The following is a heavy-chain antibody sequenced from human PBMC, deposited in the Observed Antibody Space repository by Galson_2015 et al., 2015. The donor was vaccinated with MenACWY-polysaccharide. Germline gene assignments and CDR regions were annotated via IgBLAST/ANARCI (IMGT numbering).Heavy chain of an antibody. CDR3: ARVDCSCTTCHFAF. CDR2: IIPIAGME. Sequence: SVKVSCKASGGTFSDYGFGWVRQAPGQGLEWMGRIIPIAGMENYAQKFQDRLTITADRSTSTTHLELNSLTSEDTAVYYCARVDCSCTTCHFAFWGQGTLVTVSS. J-gene: IGHJ4*02. D-gene: IGHD2-2*01. CDR1: GGTFSDYG. V-gene: IGHV1-69*04.